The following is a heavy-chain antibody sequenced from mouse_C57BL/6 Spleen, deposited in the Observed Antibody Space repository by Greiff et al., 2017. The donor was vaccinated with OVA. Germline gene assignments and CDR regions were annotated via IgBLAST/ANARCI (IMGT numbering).Heavy chain of an antibody. J-gene: IGHJ2*01. CDR2: IDPADSYT. V-gene: IGHV1-50*01. Sequence: QVQLQQPGAELVKPGASVKLSCQASGYTFTSYWMQWVKQRPGQGLEWIGEIDPADSYTNYNQKFKGKATLTVDTSSSTAYMQLSSLTSEDSAVYYCARDGNYTFDYWGQGTTLTVSS. D-gene: IGHD2-1*01. CDR3: ARDGNYTFDY. CDR1: GYTFTSYW.